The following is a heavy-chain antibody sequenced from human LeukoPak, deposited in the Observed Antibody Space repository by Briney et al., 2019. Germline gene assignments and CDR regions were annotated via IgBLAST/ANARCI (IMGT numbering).Heavy chain of an antibody. CDR1: GGSFSGYY. V-gene: IGHV4-34*01. D-gene: IGHD3-22*01. CDR2: INHSGST. CDR3: ARENDSSGYYYYRPFDY. Sequence: SETLSLTCAVYGGSFSGYYWSWIRQPPGKGLEWIGEINHSGSTNYNPSLMSRVTISVDTSKNQFSLKLSSVTAADTAVYYCARENDSSGYYYYRPFDYWGQGTLVTVSS. J-gene: IGHJ4*02.